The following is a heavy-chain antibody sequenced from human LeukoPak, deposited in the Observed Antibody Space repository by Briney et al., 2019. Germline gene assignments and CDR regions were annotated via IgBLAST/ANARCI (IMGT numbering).Heavy chain of an antibody. CDR3: ARVESSVDWSRVRPLDWYFDL. V-gene: IGHV3-30*03. Sequence: GRSLRLSCAASGITFSSFGMHWVRQAPGKGLEWVAVISDNGRTKYYADSVKGRFTISRDNSKNTLDLQMNSLREEDTAVYYCARVESSVDWSRVRPLDWYFDLWGRGTLVTVSS. CDR1: GITFSSFG. D-gene: IGHD6-6*01. CDR2: ISDNGRTK. J-gene: IGHJ2*01.